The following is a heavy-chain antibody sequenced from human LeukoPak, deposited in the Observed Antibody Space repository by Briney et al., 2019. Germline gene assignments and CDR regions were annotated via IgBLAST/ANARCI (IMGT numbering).Heavy chain of an antibody. CDR1: GGTFSSYA. D-gene: IGHD6-6*01. CDR2: IIPIFGTA. V-gene: IGHV1-69*05. J-gene: IGHJ4*02. CDR3: AREQSGIAARGYFDY. Sequence: GSSVKVSCKASGGTFSSYAISWVRQAPGQGLEWVGGIIPIFGTANYAQKFQGRVTITTDESTSTAYMELSSLRSEDTAVYYCAREQSGIAARGYFDYWGQGTLVTVSS.